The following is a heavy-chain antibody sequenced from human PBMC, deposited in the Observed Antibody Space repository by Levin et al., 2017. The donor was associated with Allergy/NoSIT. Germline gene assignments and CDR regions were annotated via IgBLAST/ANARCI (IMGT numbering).Heavy chain of an antibody. CDR2: IIPVFGTA. CDR3: ARVVRYFDWLAARYFDF. D-gene: IGHD3-9*01. J-gene: IGHJ2*01. V-gene: IGHV1-69*13. Sequence: RASVKVSCKASGGTFSSYAISWVRQAPGQGLEWMGGIIPVFGTADYAQKFQGRVTITADESTNTGYMELSSLRAEDPAVYSCARVVRYFDWLAARYFDFWGRGTQVTVSS. CDR1: GGTFSSYA.